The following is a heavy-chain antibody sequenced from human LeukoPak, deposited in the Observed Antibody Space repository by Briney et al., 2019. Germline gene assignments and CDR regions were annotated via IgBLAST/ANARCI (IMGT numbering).Heavy chain of an antibody. V-gene: IGHV3-7*01. J-gene: IGHJ6*02. CDR3: ARDMVRGVIIYSNSLDV. D-gene: IGHD3-10*01. CDR1: GFTLSNYW. Sequence: GGSLRLSCVASGFTLSNYWMSWVRQAPGKGLEWVANIKQDGSVRNYVDSVKGRFTISRDNAKNSLYLQVNSLRAEDTAVYYCARDMVRGVIIYSNSLDVWGQGTTVTVSS. CDR2: IKQDGSVR.